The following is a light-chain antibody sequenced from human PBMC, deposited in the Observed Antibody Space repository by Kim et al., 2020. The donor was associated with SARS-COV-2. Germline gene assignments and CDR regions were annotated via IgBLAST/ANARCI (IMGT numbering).Light chain of an antibody. CDR1: QSVSSN. V-gene: IGKV3-15*01. Sequence: EIVITHSQATLFVSPGERATLSCRASQSVSSNLAWYKQKPGQTPSLLIYGASTRATGIPARFSGSGSGTDFTLTISSLQSEDFAFYYCQQYNNLLLSIGGGPKV. CDR2: GAS. CDR3: QQYNNLLLS. J-gene: IGKJ4*01.